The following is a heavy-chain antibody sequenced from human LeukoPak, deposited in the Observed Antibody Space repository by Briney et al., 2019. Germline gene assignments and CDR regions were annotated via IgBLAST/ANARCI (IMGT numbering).Heavy chain of an antibody. J-gene: IGHJ4*02. CDR1: GLTVDSNS. D-gene: IGHD4-11*01. V-gene: IGHV3-66*01. CDR3: TRDSTTFRFGY. Sequence: GGSLRLSCAASGLTVDSNSMTWVRQAPGKGLEWVSVIYRGGSGGYTYYADSVKGRFTISRDIPKNTLFLQMSSLRADDTAVYYCTRDSTTFRFGYWGQGTLVIVSS. CDR2: IYRGGSGGYT.